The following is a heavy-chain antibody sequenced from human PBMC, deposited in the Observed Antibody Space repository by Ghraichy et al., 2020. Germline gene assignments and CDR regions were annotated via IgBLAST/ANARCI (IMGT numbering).Heavy chain of an antibody. CDR3: AREDDSSGYYYGMDV. CDR1: GYSISSAYY. CDR2: IYHSGST. Sequence: GSLRLSCTVSGYSISSAYYWGWIRQPPGKGLEWIGSIYHSGSTYYNPSLKSRVTISVDTSKNQFSLKLSSVTAADTAVYYCAREDDSSGYYYGMDVWGQGTTVTVSS. J-gene: IGHJ6*02. V-gene: IGHV4-38-2*02. D-gene: IGHD3-22*01.